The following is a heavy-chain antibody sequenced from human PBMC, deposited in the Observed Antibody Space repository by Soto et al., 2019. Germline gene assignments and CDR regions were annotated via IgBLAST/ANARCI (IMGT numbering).Heavy chain of an antibody. CDR3: VKATAIARQHVAS. V-gene: IGHV3-30*18. J-gene: IGHJ4*02. Sequence: QVQLVESGGGVVQPERSLRLSCATSGFTFSDFGMHWVRQAPGRGLEWVAAISADGSDKYYVGSVQGRFTISRDNTKNALYLQRSSLRTEVIAVYYCVKATAIARQHVASWGPGPLVTVSS. CDR2: ISADGSDK. CDR1: GFTFSDFG. D-gene: IGHD6-6*01.